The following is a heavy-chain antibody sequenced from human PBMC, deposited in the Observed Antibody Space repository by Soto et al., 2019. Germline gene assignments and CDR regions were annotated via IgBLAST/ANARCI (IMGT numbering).Heavy chain of an antibody. CDR3: ARGYIYGWAWIAFGPYFDY. CDR2: INAGNGNT. D-gene: IGHD1-20*01. V-gene: IGHV1-3*01. Sequence: QVQLVQSGAEVKKPGASVKVSCKASGYTFTSYAMHWVRQAPGQRLEWMGWINAGNGNTKYSQKFQGSVTITRDTPEIKDYMELSSLRSEDTAVYYCARGYIYGWAWIAFGPYFDYCGQGTLVTVSS. J-gene: IGHJ4*02. CDR1: GYTFTSYA.